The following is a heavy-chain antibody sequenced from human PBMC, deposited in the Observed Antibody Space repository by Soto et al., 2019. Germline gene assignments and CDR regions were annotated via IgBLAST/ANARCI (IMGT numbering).Heavy chain of an antibody. Sequence: QITLKESGPTLVKPTQTLTLTCTFSGFSLSTSGVGVGWIRQPPGKALEWLALIYWDDDKRYSSSLNRRLTITKDTSKNQVVLTMTNMDPVDTATYYCAHSRPPRLLDYWGQGTLVTVSS. J-gene: IGHJ4*02. V-gene: IGHV2-5*02. CDR1: GFSLSTSGVG. CDR2: IYWDDDK. D-gene: IGHD6-6*01. CDR3: AHSRPPRLLDY.